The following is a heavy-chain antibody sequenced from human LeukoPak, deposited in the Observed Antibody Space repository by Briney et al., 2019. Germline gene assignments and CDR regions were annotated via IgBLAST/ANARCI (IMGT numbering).Heavy chain of an antibody. V-gene: IGHV3-23*01. CDR2: ISGSGGST. CDR1: GFTFSSYA. Sequence: GGSLRLSCAASGFTFSSYAMSWVRQAPGKGLEWVSAISGSGGSTYYADSVKGRFTISRDNSKNTLYLQMNSLRAEDTAVYYCARDYDSSGFIDYWGQGTLVTVSS. D-gene: IGHD3-22*01. CDR3: ARDYDSSGFIDY. J-gene: IGHJ4*02.